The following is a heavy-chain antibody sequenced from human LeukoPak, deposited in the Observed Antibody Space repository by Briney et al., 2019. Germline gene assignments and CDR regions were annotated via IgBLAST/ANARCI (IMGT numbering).Heavy chain of an antibody. J-gene: IGHJ4*02. CDR3: ARDDGSGYGAATDDY. D-gene: IGHD5-12*01. Sequence: PSETLSLTXTVSGGSISSYYWSWIRQPAGKGLEWIGRIYTSGSTNYNPSLKSRVTMSVDTSRNQFSLKLSSVTAADTAVYYCARDDGSGYGAATDDYWGQGTLVTVSS. CDR1: GGSISSYY. CDR2: IYTSGST. V-gene: IGHV4-4*07.